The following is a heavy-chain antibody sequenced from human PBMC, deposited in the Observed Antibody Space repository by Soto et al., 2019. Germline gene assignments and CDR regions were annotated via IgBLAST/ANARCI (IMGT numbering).Heavy chain of an antibody. D-gene: IGHD3-3*01. Sequence: GGSLRLSCAASGFTFSSYSMNWVRQAPGKGLEWVSYISSSSSTIYYADSVKGRFTISRDNAKNSLYLQMNSLRDEDTAVYYCARGTVLFGVVMLGMDVWGQGTTVTVSS. J-gene: IGHJ6*02. CDR3: ARGTVLFGVVMLGMDV. CDR1: GFTFSSYS. V-gene: IGHV3-48*02. CDR2: ISSSSSTI.